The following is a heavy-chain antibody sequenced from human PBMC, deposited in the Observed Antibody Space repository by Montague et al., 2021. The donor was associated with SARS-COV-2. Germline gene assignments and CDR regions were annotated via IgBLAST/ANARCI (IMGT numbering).Heavy chain of an antibody. CDR2: IYYTGST. CDR3: ASRYDSSGYYVF. J-gene: IGHJ4*02. D-gene: IGHD3-22*01. Sequence: SETLSLTCTVSGGSISSYYWSWIRQPPGKGLEWIGYIYYTGSTNYNPSLRIRVTISVDTSKKQFSLKLNSVTAADTAVYYCASRYDSSGYYVFWGQGTLVTVSS. CDR1: GGSISSYY. V-gene: IGHV4-59*08.